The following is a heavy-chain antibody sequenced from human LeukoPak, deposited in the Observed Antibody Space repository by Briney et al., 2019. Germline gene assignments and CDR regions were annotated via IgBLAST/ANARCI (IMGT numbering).Heavy chain of an antibody. CDR2: IYTSGSN. CDR1: GGSLSSGSYY. J-gene: IGHJ4*02. Sequence: PSETLSLTCTVSGGSLSSGSYYWSWIRQPAGKGLEWIGRIYTSGSNNSNPALKSRATISVDPSKNQFSLKLSSVTAADTAVYYCARAGDSSGNFDCWGQGTLVTVSS. D-gene: IGHD3-22*01. CDR3: ARAGDSSGNFDC. V-gene: IGHV4-61*02.